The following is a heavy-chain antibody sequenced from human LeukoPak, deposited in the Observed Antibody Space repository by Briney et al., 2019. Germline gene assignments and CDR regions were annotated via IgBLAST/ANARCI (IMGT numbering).Heavy chain of an antibody. D-gene: IGHD4-23*01. J-gene: IGHJ6*02. V-gene: IGHV6-1*01. CDR1: GDNVSSNSAA. Sequence: SQTLSLTCAISGDNVSSNSAAWNWIRQSPSRGLEWLGRTYYRSRWYDDYALSVKSRITINADTSKNQFSLQLNSVTPEDTAVYYCARDPYPGGIGMDVWGQGTTVTVSS. CDR3: ARDPYPGGIGMDV. CDR2: TYYRSRWYD.